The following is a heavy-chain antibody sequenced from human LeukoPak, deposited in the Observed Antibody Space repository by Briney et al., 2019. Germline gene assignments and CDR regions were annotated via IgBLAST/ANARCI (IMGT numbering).Heavy chain of an antibody. Sequence: GGSLRLTCAASGFTFDDYTMYWVRQAPGKGLEWVSLISWDGGSTYYADSAKGRFTISRDNSKNSLYLQMNSLRTEDTALYYCAKGFGIDSSSWYFSVYEEGTGGDFFDYWGQGTLVTVSS. CDR2: ISWDGGST. D-gene: IGHD6-13*01. J-gene: IGHJ4*02. V-gene: IGHV3-43*01. CDR1: GFTFDDYT. CDR3: AKGFGIDSSSWYFSVYEEGTGGDFFDY.